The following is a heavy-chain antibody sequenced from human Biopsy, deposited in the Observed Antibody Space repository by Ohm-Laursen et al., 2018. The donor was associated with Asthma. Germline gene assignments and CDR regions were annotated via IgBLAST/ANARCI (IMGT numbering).Heavy chain of an antibody. J-gene: IGHJ6*02. V-gene: IGHV1-69*01. CDR1: GDILSSFG. D-gene: IGHD4-17*01. Sequence: SSVKVSCKAHGDILSSFGIKWVRKAPGQGLEWMGGVIPIYGTTHTAQKFQGRVTITADESTSTAYMELTSLRKEDTAVYYCARGGSYRDRRHHNGLDVWGQGTTVTVSS. CDR2: VIPIYGTT. CDR3: ARGGSYRDRRHHNGLDV.